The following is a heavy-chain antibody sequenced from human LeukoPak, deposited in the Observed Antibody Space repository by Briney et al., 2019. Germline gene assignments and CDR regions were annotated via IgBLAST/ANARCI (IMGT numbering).Heavy chain of an antibody. Sequence: GESLKISCKGSGYNFINYWIGWVRQMPGRGLEWMGFIYPADYDTRYSPSFQGQVTISADRSVTTAYLQWSSLKASDTAVYFCARGLGYSTSSISFDSWGQGTLVTVSS. CDR1: GYNFINYW. J-gene: IGHJ4*02. V-gene: IGHV5-51*01. CDR3: ARGLGYSTSSISFDS. CDR2: IYPADYDT. D-gene: IGHD6-6*01.